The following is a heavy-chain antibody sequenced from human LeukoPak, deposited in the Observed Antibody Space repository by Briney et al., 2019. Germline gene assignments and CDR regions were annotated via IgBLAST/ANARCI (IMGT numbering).Heavy chain of an antibody. CDR1: GYTFTSYD. D-gene: IGHD6-13*01. CDR3: ARVRLIAAAGTLGY. Sequence: ASVKVSCKASGYTFTSYDINWVRQATGQGLEWMGWMNPNSGNTGYAQKFQGRVTMTGNTSISTAYMELSSLRSEDTAVYYCARVRLIAAAGTLGYWGQGTLVTVSS. V-gene: IGHV1-8*01. CDR2: MNPNSGNT. J-gene: IGHJ4*02.